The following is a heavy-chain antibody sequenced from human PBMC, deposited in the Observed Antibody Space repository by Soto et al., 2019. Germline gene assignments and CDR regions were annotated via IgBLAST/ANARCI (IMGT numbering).Heavy chain of an antibody. J-gene: IGHJ3*02. CDR3: AIYDILTYDAFDI. V-gene: IGHV1-8*02. D-gene: IGHD3-9*01. Sequence: ASVKVSCKASGYTFTSYAMHWVRQAPGQRLEWMGWMNANSGNTDYSQKFQGRVTMTRNTSISTAYMELSSLRSEDTAVYYCAIYDILTYDAFDIWGQGTMVTVSS. CDR2: MNANSGNT. CDR1: GYTFTSYA.